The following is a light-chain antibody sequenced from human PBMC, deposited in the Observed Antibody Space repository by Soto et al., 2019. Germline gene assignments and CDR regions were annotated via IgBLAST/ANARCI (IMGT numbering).Light chain of an antibody. CDR1: QSVSSN. CDR2: GAS. Sequence: EIVMTQSPATLSVSPGERATLSCRASQSVSSNLAWYQQKPGQAPRLLIYGASIRATGIPARFSGSGSGTEFTLTISSLQSEDFAVYYCQQYNNWPRGYTFGQGTKLEIK. CDR3: QQYNNWPRGYT. J-gene: IGKJ2*01. V-gene: IGKV3D-15*01.